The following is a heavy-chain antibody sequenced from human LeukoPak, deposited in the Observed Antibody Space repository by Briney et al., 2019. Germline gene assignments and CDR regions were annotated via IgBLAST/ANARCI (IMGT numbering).Heavy chain of an antibody. V-gene: IGHV3-53*01. CDR2: IYANGNT. D-gene: IGHD3-10*01. J-gene: IGHJ5*02. Sequence: GGSLSLSCAVSGFTVSDNYITWVRQAPGKGLEWVSVIYANGNTYYGDSMQGRLTISRDKSKNTVFLQMNSLRVGDTAMYYCARVGEGELGNWFDPWGQGTLVTVSS. CDR3: ARVGEGELGNWFDP. CDR1: GFTVSDNY.